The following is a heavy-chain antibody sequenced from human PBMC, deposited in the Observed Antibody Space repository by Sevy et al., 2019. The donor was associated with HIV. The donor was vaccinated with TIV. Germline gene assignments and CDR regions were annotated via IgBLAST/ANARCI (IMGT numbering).Heavy chain of an antibody. J-gene: IGHJ4*02. CDR1: GGTFSSYA. CDR3: ARGRRLMGATKGYFDY. D-gene: IGHD1-26*01. Sequence: ASVKVSCKASGGTFSSYAISWVRQAPGQGLEWMGGIIPIFGTANYAQKFQGRVTITADESTSTAYMELSSLRSEDTAVYYCARGRRLMGATKGYFDYWGQGTLVTVSS. CDR2: IIPIFGTA. V-gene: IGHV1-69*13.